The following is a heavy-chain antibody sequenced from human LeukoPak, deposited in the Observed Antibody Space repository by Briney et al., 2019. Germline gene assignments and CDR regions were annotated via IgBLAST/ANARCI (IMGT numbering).Heavy chain of an antibody. V-gene: IGHV3-7*01. CDR2: IKQGGSEK. D-gene: IGHD3-10*01. CDR1: GFTFSSYG. CDR3: ARGRGAVDY. J-gene: IGHJ4*02. Sequence: GGSLRLSCAASGFTFSSYGMHWVRQAPGKGLEWVANIKQGGSEKYYVDSVKGRFTISRDNAKNSLYLQMNSLRAEDTAVYYCARGRGAVDYWGQGTLVTVSS.